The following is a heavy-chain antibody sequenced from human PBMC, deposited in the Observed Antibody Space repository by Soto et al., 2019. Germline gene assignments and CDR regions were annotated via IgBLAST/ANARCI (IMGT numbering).Heavy chain of an antibody. CDR3: ARHSKCSSTSCYRGYYYYGMDV. CDR1: GYSFTSYW. D-gene: IGHD2-2*02. Sequence: PGESLKISCKGSGYSFTSYWIGWVRQMPGKGLEWMGIIYPGDSDTRYSPSFQDQVTISADKSISTAYLQWSSLKASDTAMYYCARHSKCSSTSCYRGYYYYGMDVWGQGTTVTVSS. V-gene: IGHV5-51*01. J-gene: IGHJ6*02. CDR2: IYPGDSDT.